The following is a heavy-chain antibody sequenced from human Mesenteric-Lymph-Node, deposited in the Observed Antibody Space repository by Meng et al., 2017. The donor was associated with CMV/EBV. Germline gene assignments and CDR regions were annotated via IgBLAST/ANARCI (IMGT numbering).Heavy chain of an antibody. V-gene: IGHV3-74*01. CDR3: ARGVLWFGELLPIDY. D-gene: IGHD3-10*01. Sequence: GFTFSWYVMPWVRQGPGKGPMWVSRINSDASSTNYADSVKGRFTISKDNAKNTLYLQMNSLRAEDTAVYYCARGVLWFGELLPIDYWGQGTLVTVSS. J-gene: IGHJ4*02. CDR1: GFTFSWYV. CDR2: INSDASST.